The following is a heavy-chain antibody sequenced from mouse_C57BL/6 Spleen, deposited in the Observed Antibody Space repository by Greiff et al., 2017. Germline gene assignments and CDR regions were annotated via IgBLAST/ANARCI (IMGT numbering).Heavy chain of an antibody. D-gene: IGHD1-1*01. J-gene: IGHJ2*01. CDR1: GYTFTSYW. CDR2: IDPSDSYT. Sequence: QVQLQQPGAELVKPGASVKLSCKASGYTFTSYWMQWVKQRPGQGLEWIGEIDPSDSYTNYNQKFKGKATLTVDTSSSTAYMQLSSLTSEDSAVYYCARRDYGSSYILFDYWGQGTTLTVSS. CDR3: ARRDYGSSYILFDY. V-gene: IGHV1-50*01.